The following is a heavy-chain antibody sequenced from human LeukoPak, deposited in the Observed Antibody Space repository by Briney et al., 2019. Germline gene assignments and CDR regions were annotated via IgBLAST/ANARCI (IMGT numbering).Heavy chain of an antibody. CDR1: GYIFTGYY. J-gene: IGHJ6*03. D-gene: IGHD6-25*01. V-gene: IGHV1-2*02. CDR3: GLSGNYYYYYMDV. CDR2: INPNSGGT. Sequence: GASVKVSCKASGYIFTGYYMHWVRQAPGQGLEWMGWINPNSGGTNYAQKFQGRVTMTRDTSISTAYMELSRLRSDDTAIYYCGLSGNYYYYYMDVWGKGTTVTISS.